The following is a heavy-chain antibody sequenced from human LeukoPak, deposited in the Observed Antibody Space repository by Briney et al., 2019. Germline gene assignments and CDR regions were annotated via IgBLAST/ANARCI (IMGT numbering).Heavy chain of an antibody. CDR3: ARDRSNCSSTSCYTRNFDY. V-gene: IGHV1-69*05. Sequence: ASVKVSCKASGGTFISYAISWVRQAPGQGLEWMGGIIPIFGTANYAQKFQGRVTITTDESTSTAYMELSSLRSEDTAVYYCARDRSNCSSTSCYTRNFDYWGQGTLVTVSS. D-gene: IGHD2-2*02. CDR1: GGTFISYA. CDR2: IIPIFGTA. J-gene: IGHJ4*02.